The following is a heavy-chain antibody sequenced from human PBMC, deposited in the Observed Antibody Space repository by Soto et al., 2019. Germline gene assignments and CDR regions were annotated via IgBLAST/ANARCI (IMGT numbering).Heavy chain of an antibody. V-gene: IGHV4-61*01. CDR1: DGSVSSDSYY. Sequence: QVQLQESGPGLVKPSETLSLTCSVSDGSVSSDSYYWGWMRQPPGKGLEWVGYIYNSGSTNYNPSLQSRVTISADTSTNQFSLNRRSVTAADTAVYYWGRVPTDYSDSSGYYSFDYWGQGTLVTVSS. J-gene: IGHJ4*02. CDR2: IYNSGST. D-gene: IGHD3-22*01. CDR3: GRVPTDYSDSSGYYSFDY.